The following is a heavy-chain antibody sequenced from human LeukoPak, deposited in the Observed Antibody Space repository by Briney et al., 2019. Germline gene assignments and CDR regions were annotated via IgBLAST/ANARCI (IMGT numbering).Heavy chain of an antibody. CDR1: GFTFSSYA. D-gene: IGHD3-10*01. Sequence: PGGSLRLSCAASGFTFSSYAMSWVRQAPGKGLEWVSAISGSGGSTYYADSVKGRFTISRDNSKNTLYLQMNSLRAEDTAVYYCAKGPQYYYGSGSYYAPGYFYYWGQGTLVTVSS. V-gene: IGHV3-23*01. CDR2: ISGSGGST. CDR3: AKGPQYYYGSGSYYAPGYFYY. J-gene: IGHJ4*02.